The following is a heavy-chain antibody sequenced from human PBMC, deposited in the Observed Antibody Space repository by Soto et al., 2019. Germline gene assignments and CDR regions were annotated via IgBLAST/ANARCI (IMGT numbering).Heavy chain of an antibody. D-gene: IGHD3-3*01. J-gene: IGHJ6*02. CDR1: GGSISSYY. CDR2: IYYSGST. Sequence: QVQLQESGPGLVKPSETLSLTCTVSGGSISSYYWSWIRQPPGKGLEWIGYIYYSGSTNYNPSLKSRVTISVDTSKNQFSLKLSSVTAADTAVYYCARTNYDFWSGYYYGMDVWGQGTTVTVSS. CDR3: ARTNYDFWSGYYYGMDV. V-gene: IGHV4-59*01.